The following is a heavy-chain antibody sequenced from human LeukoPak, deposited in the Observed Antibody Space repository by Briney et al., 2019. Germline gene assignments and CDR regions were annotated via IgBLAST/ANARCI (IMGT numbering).Heavy chain of an antibody. CDR3: ARDTEQLLYNWFDP. CDR2: ISYDGSNK. V-gene: IGHV3-30*04. Sequence: GGSLRLSCAASGFTFSSYAMHWVRQAPGKGLGWVAVISYDGSNKYYADSVKGRFTISRDNSKNTLYLQMTSLRAEDTAVYYCARDTEQLLYNWFDPWGQGTLVTVSS. D-gene: IGHD2-2*01. J-gene: IGHJ5*02. CDR1: GFTFSSYA.